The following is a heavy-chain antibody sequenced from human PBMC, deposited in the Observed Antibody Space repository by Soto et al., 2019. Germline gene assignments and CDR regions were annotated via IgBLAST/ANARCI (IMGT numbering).Heavy chain of an antibody. CDR3: ARRRGWFGELSLHYYGMAV. J-gene: IGHJ6*02. CDR1: GGTFSSYA. CDR2: IIPIFGTA. V-gene: IGHV1-69*13. D-gene: IGHD3-10*01. Sequence: SVKVSCKASGGTFSSYAISWVRQAPGQGLEWMGGIIPIFGTANYAQKFQGRVTITADESTSTAYMELSSLRSEDTAVYYCARRRGWFGELSLHYYGMAVWGQGTTVTVSS.